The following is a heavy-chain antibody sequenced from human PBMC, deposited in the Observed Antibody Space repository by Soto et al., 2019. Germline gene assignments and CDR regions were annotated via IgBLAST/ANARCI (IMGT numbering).Heavy chain of an antibody. V-gene: IGHV4-59*08. CDR2: IYYRGST. CDR3: ARGGWRQIDY. CDR1: GGSIGSYY. Sequence: QVQLQESGPGLVKPSETLSLTCSVSGGSIGSYYWSWIRQPPGKGLEWIGYIYYRGSTNNNPSLKSRVTIAVDTSKNQSSLKLSSVTAADTAVYYCARGGWRQIDYWGQGTLVTVSS. D-gene: IGHD3-3*01. J-gene: IGHJ4*02.